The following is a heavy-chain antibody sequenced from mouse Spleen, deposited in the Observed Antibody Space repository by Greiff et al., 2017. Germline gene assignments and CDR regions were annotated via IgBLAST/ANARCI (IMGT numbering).Heavy chain of an antibody. CDR3: ARRDWGYWYFDV. CDR1: GYTFTRYW. CDR2: IDPNSGGT. J-gene: IGHJ1*01. D-gene: IGHD4-1*01. V-gene: IGHV1-72*01. Sequence: QVQLQQSGAELVKPGASVKLSCQASGYTFTRYWMHWVKQRPGRGLEWIGRIDPNSGGTKYNEKFKSKATLTVDKPSSPAYMQLSSLTSEDSAVYYCARRDWGYWYFDVWGAGTTFTVSS.